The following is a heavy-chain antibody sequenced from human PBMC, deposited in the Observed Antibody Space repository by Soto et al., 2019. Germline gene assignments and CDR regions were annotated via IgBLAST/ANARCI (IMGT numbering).Heavy chain of an antibody. CDR1: GFSFKSSA. CDR3: AASRTTPFDY. V-gene: IGHV1-58*01. J-gene: IGHJ4*02. CDR2: IFVGSGTT. D-gene: IGHD1-26*01. Sequence: GIPAEVCCKASGFSFKSSAVPWARQNRGQRLEWIGWIFVGSGTTNYAQKFQERVPIPRDMSTSTAYMELSSLRSEDTAVYYCAASRTTPFDYWGQGTLVTVSS.